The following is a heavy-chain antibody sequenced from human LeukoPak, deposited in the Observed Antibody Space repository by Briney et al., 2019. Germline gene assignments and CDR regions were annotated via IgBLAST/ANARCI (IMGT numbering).Heavy chain of an antibody. V-gene: IGHV3-9*01. J-gene: IGHJ4*02. CDR2: ISWNSGSI. D-gene: IGHD3-10*01. Sequence: GGSLRLSCAASGFTFDDYAMHWVRQAPGKGLEWVSGISWNSGSIGYADSVKGRFTISRDNAKNSLYLQMNSLRAEDTALYYCAKSLGGYFDYWGQGTLATVSS. CDR1: GFTFDDYA. CDR3: AKSLGGYFDY.